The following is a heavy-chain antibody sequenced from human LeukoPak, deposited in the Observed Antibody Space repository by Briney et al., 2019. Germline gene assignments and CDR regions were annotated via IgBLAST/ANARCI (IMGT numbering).Heavy chain of an antibody. Sequence: SGTLSLTCAVYGGSFSGYYWSWIRQPPGEGLEWIGEINHSGSTNYNPSLKSRVTISVDTSKNQFSLKLSSVTAADTAVYYCARSWVGDYYYYYYMDVWGKGTTVTVSS. CDR1: GGSFSGYY. CDR2: INHSGST. D-gene: IGHD2-21*02. V-gene: IGHV4-34*01. CDR3: ARSWVGDYYYYYYMDV. J-gene: IGHJ6*03.